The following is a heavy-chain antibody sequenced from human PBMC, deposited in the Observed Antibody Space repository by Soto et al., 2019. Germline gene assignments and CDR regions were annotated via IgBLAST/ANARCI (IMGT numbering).Heavy chain of an antibody. V-gene: IGHV3-30*03. Sequence: GGALRPFFSDLGFAFTSYGLHRDPQAPGKGLEWVALISYDGYYKYYADSVKGRFSISRDNSKNTLYLQMNSLRAEDTAVYYFASYDIAVLPSAVQPPMVELEYWGQGTLVTVSS. CDR2: ISYDGYYK. J-gene: IGHJ4*02. CDR1: GFAFTSYG. D-gene: IGHD3-22*01. CDR3: ASYDIAVLPSAVQPPMVELEY.